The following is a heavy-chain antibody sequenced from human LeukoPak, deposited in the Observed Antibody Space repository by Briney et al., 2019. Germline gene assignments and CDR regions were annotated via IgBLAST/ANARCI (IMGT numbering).Heavy chain of an antibody. Sequence: KPGGPLRLSCAASGFTLSSYSMNWVRQAPGKGLEWVSSISSSSSYIYYADSVKGRFTISRDNAKNSLYLQMNSLRAEDTAVYYCAREGVAAARDYWGQGTLVTVSS. J-gene: IGHJ4*02. CDR3: AREGVAAARDY. CDR2: ISSSSSYI. D-gene: IGHD6-13*01. CDR1: GFTLSSYS. V-gene: IGHV3-21*01.